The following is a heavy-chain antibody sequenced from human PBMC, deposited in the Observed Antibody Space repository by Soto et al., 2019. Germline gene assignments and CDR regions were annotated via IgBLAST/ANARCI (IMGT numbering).Heavy chain of an antibody. V-gene: IGHV1-3*01. D-gene: IGHD1-26*01. CDR2: INAGNGNT. CDR3: ARNVGATGD. CDR1: GYTFTSYA. Sequence: QVQLVQSGAEVKKPGASVKVSCKASGYTFTSYAMHWVRQAPGQRLEWMGWINAGNGNTKYSQKFQGSVNITRDTSAGTAYMERSRLRSEDTAVDYSARNVGATGDWGQGTLVTVSS. J-gene: IGHJ4*02.